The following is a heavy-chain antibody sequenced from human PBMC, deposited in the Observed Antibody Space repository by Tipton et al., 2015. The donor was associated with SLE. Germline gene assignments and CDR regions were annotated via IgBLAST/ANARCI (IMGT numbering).Heavy chain of an antibody. CDR3: ARGRITMVRGRRSYYYMDV. CDR1: GGSISSSDYY. D-gene: IGHD3-10*01. V-gene: IGHV4-39*07. CDR2: MYYRGST. J-gene: IGHJ6*03. Sequence: TLSLTCTISGGSISSSDYYWGWIRQPPEKGLEWIGSMYYRGSTYYNPSLESRVTMSLDTSKNQFSLNVISVTATDTAVYYCARGRITMVRGRRSYYYMDVWGKGTTVTVSS.